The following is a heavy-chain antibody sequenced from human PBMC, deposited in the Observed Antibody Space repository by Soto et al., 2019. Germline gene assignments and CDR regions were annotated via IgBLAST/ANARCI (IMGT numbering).Heavy chain of an antibody. J-gene: IGHJ4*02. V-gene: IGHV3-23*01. CDR2: ISGSGGST. CDR1: GFTFSSYA. Sequence: GESLKISCAASGFTFSSYAMSWVRQAPGKGLEWVSAISGSGGSTYYADSVKGRFTISRDNSKNTLYLQMNSLRAEDTAVYYCAVNYYGSGSPGYYFDYWGQGTLVTVSS. D-gene: IGHD3-10*01. CDR3: AVNYYGSGSPGYYFDY.